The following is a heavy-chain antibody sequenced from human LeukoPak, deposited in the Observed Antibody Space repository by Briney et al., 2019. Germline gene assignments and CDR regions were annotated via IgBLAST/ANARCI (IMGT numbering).Heavy chain of an antibody. Sequence: SETLSLTCAVSGYSISSHYFWGWIRQPPGKGLEWIGSIDHSGTTYYNPSLKSRLTISVNTSKNQLSLQLISVTASDTAVYYCARVKVGATSGFESWGQGALVTVSS. V-gene: IGHV4-38-2*01. J-gene: IGHJ4*02. D-gene: IGHD1-26*01. CDR1: GYSISSHYF. CDR3: ARVKVGATSGFES. CDR2: IDHSGTT.